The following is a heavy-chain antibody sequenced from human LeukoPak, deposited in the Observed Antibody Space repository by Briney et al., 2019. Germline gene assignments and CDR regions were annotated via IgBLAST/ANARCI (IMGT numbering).Heavy chain of an antibody. CDR2: IDDAGSGT. CDR3: ATVFDL. V-gene: IGHV3-74*01. J-gene: IGHJ4*02. CDR1: GFTVTSNW. Sequence: GGSLRLSCAASGFTVTSNWIHWVRQAPGKGLAWVSRIDDAGSGTSYADSVKGRFTISRDTAKNTVYLQMNSLRVDDTAVYYCATVFDLWGQGTLVTVSS.